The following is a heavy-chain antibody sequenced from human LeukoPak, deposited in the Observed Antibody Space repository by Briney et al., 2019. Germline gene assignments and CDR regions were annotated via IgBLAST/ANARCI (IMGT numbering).Heavy chain of an antibody. CDR1: GFTFSSYD. CDR3: ARSGYSGYADAFDI. D-gene: IGHD5-12*01. J-gene: IGHJ3*02. Sequence: PGGSLRLSCAASGFTFSSYDMHWVRQPTGKGLEWVSAIGTAGDTNHLGSVKGRFILSRENAKNSLYLQMNSLRAGDTAVYYCARSGYSGYADAFDIWGQGTMVTVSS. CDR2: IGTAGDT. V-gene: IGHV3-13*01.